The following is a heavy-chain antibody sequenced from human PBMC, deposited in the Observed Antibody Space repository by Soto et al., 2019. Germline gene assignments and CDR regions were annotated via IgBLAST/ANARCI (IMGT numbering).Heavy chain of an antibody. Sequence: EASVKVSCKASGYTFTSYYLHWVRQAPGQGLEWMGRINPYSGTTNYAQKFQGRVTMTTDTSTSTVYMELSSLRSEDTAVYYCARVRMATTRSDAFDVWG. CDR1: GYTFTSYY. J-gene: IGHJ3*01. V-gene: IGHV1-46*01. D-gene: IGHD1-1*01. CDR2: INPYSGTT. CDR3: ARVRMATTRSDAFDV.